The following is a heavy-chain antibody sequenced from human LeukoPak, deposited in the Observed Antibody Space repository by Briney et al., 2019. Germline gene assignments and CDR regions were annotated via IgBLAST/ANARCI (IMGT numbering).Heavy chain of an antibody. J-gene: IGHJ5*02. CDR1: GFILTSHS. CDR2: IYYTGST. Sequence: PESLRLSCAASGFILTSHSTNWVRQPPGNGLGWIGYIYYTGSTSYNPSLKSRFTISLDPSKTQSSLNLNSVTPAAPAVYYCPGGGNYWAQGWFDPWGRGTLGSVSS. V-gene: IGHV4-59*11. D-gene: IGHD1-26*01. CDR3: PGGGNYWAQGWFDP.